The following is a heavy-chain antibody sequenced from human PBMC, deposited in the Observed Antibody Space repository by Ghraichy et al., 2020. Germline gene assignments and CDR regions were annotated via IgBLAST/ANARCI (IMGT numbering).Heavy chain of an antibody. CDR1: GGSISSYF. CDR2: IYSSGST. Sequence: SETLSLTCTVSGGSISSYFWSWIRQPPGRGLEWIGYIYSSGSTNYNPSLKSRVTISVDTSKNQFSLNLNSVTAADTAVYYCARASKGAAAGNFDYWGQGTLVTVSS. J-gene: IGHJ4*02. V-gene: IGHV4-59*01. D-gene: IGHD6-13*01. CDR3: ARASKGAAAGNFDY.